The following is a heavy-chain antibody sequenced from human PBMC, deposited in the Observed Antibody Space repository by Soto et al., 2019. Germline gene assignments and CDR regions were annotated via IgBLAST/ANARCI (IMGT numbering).Heavy chain of an antibody. V-gene: IGHV4-59*01. J-gene: IGHJ4*02. CDR2: IYYSGST. D-gene: IGHD6-19*01. CDR3: AREWSISVAAPGY. Sequence: ASETLSLTCPVSGCSISSYYWSWIRQPPGKGLEWIGYIYYSGSTNYNPSLKSRVTISVDTSKNQFSLKLSSVTAADTAVYYCAREWSISVAAPGYWGQGTLVTVSS. CDR1: GCSISSYY.